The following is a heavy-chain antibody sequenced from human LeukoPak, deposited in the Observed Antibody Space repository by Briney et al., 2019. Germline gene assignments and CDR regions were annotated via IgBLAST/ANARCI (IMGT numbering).Heavy chain of an antibody. CDR3: AKDREPLVVVPAASAFDP. D-gene: IGHD2-2*01. J-gene: IGHJ5*02. CDR1: GYTFTGYY. Sequence: ASVKVSCKASGYTFTGYYMHWVRQAPGQGLEWMGRINPNSGGTNYAQKFQGRVTMTRDTSISTAYMELSRLRAEDTAVYYCAKDREPLVVVPAASAFDPWGQGTLVTVSS. CDR2: INPNSGGT. V-gene: IGHV1-2*06.